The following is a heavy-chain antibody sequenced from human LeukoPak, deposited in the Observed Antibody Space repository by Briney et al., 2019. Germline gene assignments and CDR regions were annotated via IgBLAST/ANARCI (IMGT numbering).Heavy chain of an antibody. Sequence: GGSLRLSCAASGFTFSSYAMSWVRQAPGKGLEWVSAISSSGGSTYYADSVKGRFTISRDNSKNTLYLQMNSLTAEDTAVYYCTKFVRRLAVPHVDYWGQGTLVTVSS. J-gene: IGHJ4*02. D-gene: IGHD6-19*01. V-gene: IGHV3-23*01. CDR1: GFTFSSYA. CDR3: TKFVRRLAVPHVDY. CDR2: ISSSGGST.